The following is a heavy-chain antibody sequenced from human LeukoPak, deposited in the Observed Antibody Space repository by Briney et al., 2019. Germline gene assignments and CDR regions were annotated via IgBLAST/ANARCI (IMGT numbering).Heavy chain of an antibody. D-gene: IGHD3-10*01. CDR3: ARDSERYYYGSGSDNWFDP. J-gene: IGHJ5*02. CDR1: GGSISSYY. Sequence: SETLSPTCTVSGGSISSYYWSWIRQPPGKGLGWIGYIYYSGSTNYNPSLKSRVTISVDMSKNQFSLKLSSVTAADTAVYYCARDSERYYYGSGSDNWFDPWGQGTLVTVSS. CDR2: IYYSGST. V-gene: IGHV4-59*01.